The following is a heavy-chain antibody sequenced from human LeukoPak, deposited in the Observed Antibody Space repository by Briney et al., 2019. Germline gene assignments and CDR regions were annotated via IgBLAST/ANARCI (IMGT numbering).Heavy chain of an antibody. CDR3: ARGPWFDYYDSSGYGP. CDR1: GGSISSGGYY. J-gene: IGHJ5*02. V-gene: IGHV4-31*03. CDR2: IYYSGST. D-gene: IGHD3-22*01. Sequence: SQTLSLTCTVSGGSISSGGYYWSWIRQHPGKGLEWIGYIYYSGSTYYNPSLKSRVTISVDTSKNQFSLKLSSVTAADTAVYYCARGPWFDYYDSSGYGPWGQGTLVTVSS.